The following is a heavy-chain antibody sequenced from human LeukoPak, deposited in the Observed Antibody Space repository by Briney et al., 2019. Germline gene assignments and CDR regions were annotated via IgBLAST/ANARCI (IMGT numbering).Heavy chain of an antibody. CDR3: AKGREYSSSSDFDY. CDR1: GFTFSSYS. CDR2: ISSSSSYI. Sequence: GGSLRLSCAASGFTFSSYSMNWVRQAPGKGLEWVSSISSSSSYIYYADSVKGRFTISRDNSKSTLYLQMNSLRAEDTAVYYCAKGREYSSSSDFDYWGQGTLVTVSS. J-gene: IGHJ4*02. D-gene: IGHD6-6*01. V-gene: IGHV3-21*04.